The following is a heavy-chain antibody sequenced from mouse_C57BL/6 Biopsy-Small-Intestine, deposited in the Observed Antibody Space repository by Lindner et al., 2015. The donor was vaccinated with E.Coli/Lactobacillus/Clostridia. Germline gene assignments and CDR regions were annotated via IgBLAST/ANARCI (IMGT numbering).Heavy chain of an antibody. D-gene: IGHD3-2*02. CDR2: IYYSGTI. CDR3: ARDSSGYYAMDY. J-gene: IGHJ4*01. V-gene: IGHV3-5*01. Sequence: VQLQESGPGLVKPSQTVFLTCTVTGISITTGNYRWSWIRQFPGNKLEWIGYIYYSGTITYNPSLTSRTTVTRDTPKNQFFLEMNSLTAGDTATYYCARDSSGYYAMDYWGQGTSVTVSS. CDR1: GISITTGNYR.